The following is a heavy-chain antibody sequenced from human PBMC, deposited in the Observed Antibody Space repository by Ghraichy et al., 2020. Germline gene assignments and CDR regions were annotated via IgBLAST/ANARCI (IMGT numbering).Heavy chain of an antibody. D-gene: IGHD4-23*01. V-gene: IGHV3-48*02. J-gene: IGHJ6*02. Sequence: GESLNISCVGSGFTFDSYSMNWVRQSPGKRLEWVSYITSSSSFRSYADSVKGRFTISRVNAQNSLSLQMNSLTDEDTAVYYCARGSRVVRFYYYDGMDVWGQGTTVTVSS. CDR1: GFTFDSYS. CDR3: ARGSRVVRFYYYDGMDV. CDR2: ITSSSSFR.